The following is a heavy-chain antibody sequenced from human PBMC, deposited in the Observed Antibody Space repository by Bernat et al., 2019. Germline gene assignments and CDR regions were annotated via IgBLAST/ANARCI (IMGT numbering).Heavy chain of an antibody. J-gene: IGHJ4*02. CDR3: ARDQGYNRNFDRAIDY. V-gene: IGHV3-30-3*01. D-gene: IGHD1-14*01. Sequence: QVQLVESGGGVVQPGRSLRLSCAASGFTFSSYAMHWVRQAPGKGLEWVAVISYDGSNKYYADSVKGRFTISRDNSKNTLYLQMNSLRAEDTAVYYCARDQGYNRNFDRAIDYWGQGTLVTVSS. CDR1: GFTFSSYA. CDR2: ISYDGSNK.